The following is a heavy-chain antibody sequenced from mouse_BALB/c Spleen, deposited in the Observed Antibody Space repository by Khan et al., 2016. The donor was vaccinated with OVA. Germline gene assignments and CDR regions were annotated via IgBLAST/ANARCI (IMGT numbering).Heavy chain of an antibody. CDR2: IIPSNDYT. J-gene: IGHJ3*01. CDR3: VREGAYDRSDGWFAY. V-gene: IGHV1-4*01. Sequence: VQLQQSGAELTRPGASVKMSCKASGYTFTSYTIHWVKQRPGQGLEWIGYIIPSNDYTNYNQRFKDRATLTADKSSSTAYMQLSSLTSEDSAVYYGVREGAYDRSDGWFAYWGQGTLVTVSA. CDR1: GYTFTSYT. D-gene: IGHD2-14*01.